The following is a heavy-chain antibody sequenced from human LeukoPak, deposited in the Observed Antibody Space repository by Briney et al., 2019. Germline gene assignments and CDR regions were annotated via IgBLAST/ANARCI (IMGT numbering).Heavy chain of an antibody. CDR1: GGSFSGYY. D-gene: IGHD3-22*01. CDR3: ARGYYDSSGYYYNGDAFDI. V-gene: IGHV4-34*01. Sequence: SETLSLTCAVYGGSFSGYYWSRIRQPPGKGLEWIGEINHSGSTNYNPSLKSRVTISVDTSKNQFSLKLSSVTAADTAVYYCARGYYDSSGYYYNGDAFDIWGQGTMVTVSS. CDR2: INHSGST. J-gene: IGHJ3*02.